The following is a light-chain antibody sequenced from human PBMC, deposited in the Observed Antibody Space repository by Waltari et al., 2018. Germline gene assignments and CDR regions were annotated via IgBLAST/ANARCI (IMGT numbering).Light chain of an antibody. Sequence: DIQMTQSPSSLSASVGDRVTITCQASQGISNWLAWYQQKQGKAPKLLIYAASSLLSGVPSSFIGSGSGTEFTLTISSLQPEDFATYYCQQHNSYPRTFGQGTKVEIK. CDR1: QGISNW. CDR3: QQHNSYPRT. J-gene: IGKJ1*01. V-gene: IGKV1-12*01. CDR2: AAS.